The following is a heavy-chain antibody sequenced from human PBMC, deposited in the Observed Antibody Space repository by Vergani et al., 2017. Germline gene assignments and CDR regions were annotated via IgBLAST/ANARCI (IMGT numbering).Heavy chain of an antibody. V-gene: IGHV3-23*01. CDR3: AKDNVPGYYDSSGYCDY. CDR1: GFTFTNFA. Sequence: EVQLLESGGNLVQPGGSLRLSCAASGFTFTNFAMTWVRQAPGEGLEWVSGISGSGGFTYYADSVKGRFTISRDKSKNTMFLQMNNLRAEDTAVYYCAKDNVPGYYDSSGYCDYWVQGTLVTVSS. CDR2: ISGSGGFT. J-gene: IGHJ4*02. D-gene: IGHD3-22*01.